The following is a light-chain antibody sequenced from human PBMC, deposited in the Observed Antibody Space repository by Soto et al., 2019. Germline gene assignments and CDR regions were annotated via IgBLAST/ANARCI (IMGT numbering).Light chain of an antibody. Sequence: EIVMTQSPATLSVSPGERATLSCRASQSVSSNLAWYQQKPGQAPRLLIYGASSRATGIPDRFSGSGSETDFTLTISRLEPEDFAVYYCQRYGTSLTWTFGQGTMVDVK. J-gene: IGKJ1*01. CDR1: QSVSSN. CDR3: QRYGTSLTWT. CDR2: GAS. V-gene: IGKV3-20*01.